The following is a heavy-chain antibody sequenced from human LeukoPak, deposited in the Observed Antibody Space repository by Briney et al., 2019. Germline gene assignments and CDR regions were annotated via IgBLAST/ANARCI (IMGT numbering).Heavy chain of an antibody. CDR2: IYPGDSDT. CDR1: GYSFTSYW. J-gene: IGHJ6*03. CDR3: ALGPYYYDSSGSPGDYMDV. D-gene: IGHD3-22*01. Sequence: GESLRISCKGSGYSFTSYWIGWVRQMPGKGLEWMGIIYPGDSDTRYSPSFQGQVTISADKSISTAYLQWSSLKASDTAMYYCALGPYYYDSSGSPGDYMDVWGKGTTVTVSS. V-gene: IGHV5-51*01.